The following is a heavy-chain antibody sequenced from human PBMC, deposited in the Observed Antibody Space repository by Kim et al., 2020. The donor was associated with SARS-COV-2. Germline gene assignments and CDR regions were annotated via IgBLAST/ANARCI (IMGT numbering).Heavy chain of an antibody. CDR2: IRGGGAGT. CDR1: GFTFNSYA. J-gene: IGHJ3*02. CDR3: SKCESGYGNDALDI. D-gene: IGHD6-25*01. Sequence: GGSLRLSCAASGFTFNSYAMNWVRQAPGKGLEWVSFIRGGGAGTLYADSVKGRFIISRDNSKNILYLQMNSLRVEDTAVYYCSKCESGYGNDALDILGQG. V-gene: IGHV3-23*01.